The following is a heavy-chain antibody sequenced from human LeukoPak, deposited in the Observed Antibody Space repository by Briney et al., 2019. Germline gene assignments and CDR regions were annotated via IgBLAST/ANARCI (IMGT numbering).Heavy chain of an antibody. V-gene: IGHV3-48*01. CDR3: ARSGVRGVIRYYYYMDV. Sequence: GGSLRLSCAASGFTFSSYSMNWVRQAPGKGLEWVSYISSSSSTIYYADSVKGRFTISRDNGKNSLYLQMNNLRAEDTAVYYCARSGVRGVIRYYYYMDVWGKGTTVTISS. CDR1: GFTFSSYS. J-gene: IGHJ6*03. CDR2: ISSSSSTI. D-gene: IGHD3-10*01.